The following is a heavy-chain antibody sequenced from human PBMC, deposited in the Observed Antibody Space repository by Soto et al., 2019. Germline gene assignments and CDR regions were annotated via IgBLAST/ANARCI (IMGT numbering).Heavy chain of an antibody. CDR3: ARHGRSSGWYIDY. CDR1: GGSISSSSYY. Sequence: QLQLQESGPGLVKPSETLSLTCTVSGGSISSSSYYWGWIRQPPGKGLEWIGSIYYSGSTYYNPSPKGRVPFSNDPSRNPFSLKLSSVTGADTAVYYWARHGRSSGWYIDYWGPGTLVTVSS. CDR2: IYYSGST. V-gene: IGHV4-39*01. D-gene: IGHD6-19*01. J-gene: IGHJ4*02.